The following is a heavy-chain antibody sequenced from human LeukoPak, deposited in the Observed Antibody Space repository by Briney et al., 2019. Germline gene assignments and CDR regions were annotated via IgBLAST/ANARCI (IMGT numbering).Heavy chain of an antibody. V-gene: IGHV4-59*01. CDR1: GGSISSYY. CDR2: IYYSGST. D-gene: IGHD3-22*01. CDR3: ARDLDYYDSSGYHAFDI. Sequence: PSETLSLTCTVSGGSISSYYWSWIRQPPGKGLEWIGYIYYSGSTNYNPSLKSRVTISVDTSKNQFSLKLSSVTAADTAVYYCARDLDYYDSSGYHAFDIWGQGTMVTVSS. J-gene: IGHJ3*02.